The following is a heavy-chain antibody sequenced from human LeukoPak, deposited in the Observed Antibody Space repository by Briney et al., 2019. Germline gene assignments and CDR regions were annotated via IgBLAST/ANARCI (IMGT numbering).Heavy chain of an antibody. D-gene: IGHD2-15*01. Sequence: SETLSLTCAVYGGTFSGYYWSWIRQPPGKGLEWIGEINHSGSTNYNPSLKSRVTISVDTSKKQFSLKLSSVTAADTAVYYCARIYCSAGRCPFYYYGMYVWGQGTTVTVSS. CDR2: INHSGST. V-gene: IGHV4-34*01. J-gene: IGHJ6*02. CDR3: ARIYCSAGRCPFYYYGMYV. CDR1: GGTFSGYY.